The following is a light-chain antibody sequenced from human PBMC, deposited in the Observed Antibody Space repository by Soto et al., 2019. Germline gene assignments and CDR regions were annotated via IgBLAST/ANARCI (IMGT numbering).Light chain of an antibody. V-gene: IGKV1-39*01. J-gene: IGKJ2*01. CDR1: QSISSY. CDR3: QQTYSTPRT. CDR2: AAS. Sequence: DIQMTQSPSALSTSVRDRVTITCRASQSISSYLNWYQHKPGKAPKLLIYAASVLQSGVPSRFSGSGSGTDFTLTISSLQPEDFATYYCQQTYSTPRTFGQGTKLEIK.